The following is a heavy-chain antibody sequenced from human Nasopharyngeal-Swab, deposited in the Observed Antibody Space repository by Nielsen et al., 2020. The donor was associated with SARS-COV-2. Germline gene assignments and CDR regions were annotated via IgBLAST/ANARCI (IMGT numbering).Heavy chain of an antibody. Sequence: GGSLRLSCAASGFTFSSYGMHWVRQAPGKGLEWAAVISYDGSNKYYADSVKGRFTISRDNSKNTLYLQMNSLRAEDTAVYYCARDRGDGYNLYYFDYWGQGTLVTVSS. J-gene: IGHJ4*02. D-gene: IGHD5-24*01. V-gene: IGHV3-30*03. CDR3: ARDRGDGYNLYYFDY. CDR2: ISYDGSNK. CDR1: GFTFSSYG.